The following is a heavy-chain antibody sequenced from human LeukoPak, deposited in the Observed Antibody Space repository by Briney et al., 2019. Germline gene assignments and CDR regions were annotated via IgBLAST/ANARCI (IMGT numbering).Heavy chain of an antibody. CDR2: IKQDGSEK. D-gene: IGHD6-13*01. CDR1: GFTFSSHV. CDR3: ATSTAAAGTD. Sequence: GGSLRLSCAASGFTFSSHVMSWVRQAPGKGLKWVANIKQDGSEKYYVDSAKGRFTISRDNAQNSLYLQMNSLRAEDTAIYYCATSTAAAGTDWGQGTLVTVSS. V-gene: IGHV3-7*03. J-gene: IGHJ4*02.